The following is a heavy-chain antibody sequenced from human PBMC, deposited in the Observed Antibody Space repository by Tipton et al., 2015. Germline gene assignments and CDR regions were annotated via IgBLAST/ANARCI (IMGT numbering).Heavy chain of an antibody. CDR3: ARSATPDRRITMVRGASSVWFDP. CDR2: IYYSGST. J-gene: IGHJ5*02. Sequence: TLSLTCTVSGDSISSGDYYWNWIRQHPGKGLEWIGYIYYSGSTYYNPSLKSRVSISVDTSKNQFSLKLSSVTAEDSGVYYCARSATPDRRITMVRGASSVWFDPWGQGTLVTVSS. D-gene: IGHD3-10*01. V-gene: IGHV4-31*03. CDR1: GDSISSGDYY.